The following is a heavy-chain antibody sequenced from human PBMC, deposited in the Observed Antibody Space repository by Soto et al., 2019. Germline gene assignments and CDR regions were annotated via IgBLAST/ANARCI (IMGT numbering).Heavy chain of an antibody. CDR3: ARWTVSLKYYDILTGYPLDY. CDR1: GFTISECS. J-gene: IGHJ4*02. Sequence: PGGSLRLSCEASGFTISECSMNWVRQAPGKGLEWVAVISYDGSNKYYADSVKGRFTISRDNSKNTLYLQMNSLRAEDTAVYYCARWTVSLKYYDILTGYPLDYWGQGTLVTVSS. D-gene: IGHD3-9*01. CDR2: ISYDGSNK. V-gene: IGHV3-30*03.